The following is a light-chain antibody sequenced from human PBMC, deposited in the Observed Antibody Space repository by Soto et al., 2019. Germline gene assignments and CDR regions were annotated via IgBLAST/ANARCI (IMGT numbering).Light chain of an antibody. Sequence: QSVLTRPPSASGTPGQRVTISCSGSSSNIGSNSVYWYQQLPGTAPKLLIFKNSQRPSGVPDRFSGSKSGTSASLAVSGLRSGDEADYYCAAWDDRLRGFLFGPGTKLTVL. V-gene: IGLV1-47*01. J-gene: IGLJ1*01. CDR1: SSNIGSNS. CDR3: AAWDDRLRGFL. CDR2: KNS.